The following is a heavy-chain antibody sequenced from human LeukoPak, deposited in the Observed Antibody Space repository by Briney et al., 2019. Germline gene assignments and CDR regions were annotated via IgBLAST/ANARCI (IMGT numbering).Heavy chain of an antibody. J-gene: IGHJ5*02. Sequence: GASVKVSCKASGYTFTSYAIHWVRQAPGQRLEWMGWTNAGNGNIKYSQKFQGRVTITRDTSASTAYMELSSLRSEDTAVYYCARTSSGFLLLDHWGQGTLVTVSS. D-gene: IGHD3-22*01. CDR3: ARTSSGFLLLDH. CDR2: TNAGNGNI. V-gene: IGHV1-3*01. CDR1: GYTFTSYA.